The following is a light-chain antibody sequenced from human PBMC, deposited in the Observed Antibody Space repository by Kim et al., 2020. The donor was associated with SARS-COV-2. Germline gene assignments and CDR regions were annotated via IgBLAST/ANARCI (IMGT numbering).Light chain of an antibody. CDR1: TVRRFY. CDR2: GKN. Sequence: ALGQTVRITCQGDTVRRFYVSWYQQKPGQAPVIVSYGKNNRPSGIPDRFSGSSSEDTAALTITGALAEDEAVYYCDSRDKSGDRVIFGGGTQLTVL. J-gene: IGLJ2*01. CDR3: DSRDKSGDRVI. V-gene: IGLV3-19*01.